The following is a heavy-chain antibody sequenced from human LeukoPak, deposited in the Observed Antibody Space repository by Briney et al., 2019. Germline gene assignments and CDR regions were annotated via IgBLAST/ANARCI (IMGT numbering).Heavy chain of an antibody. D-gene: IGHD1-26*01. V-gene: IGHV4-39*01. Sequence: SETLSLTCTVYGGSISGSSHFWGWIRQPPGKGLEWIGSIYYSGSTYYNPSLESRVTISVDTSKNQFSLKVASVTAADTAVYYCARRGGPSGTYYFDSWGQGTLVTVSS. CDR3: ARRGGPSGTYYFDS. CDR1: GGSISGSSHF. J-gene: IGHJ4*02. CDR2: IYYSGST.